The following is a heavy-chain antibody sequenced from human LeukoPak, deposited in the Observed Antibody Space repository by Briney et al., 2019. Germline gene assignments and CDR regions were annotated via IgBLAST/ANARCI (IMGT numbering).Heavy chain of an antibody. D-gene: IGHD2-15*01. CDR3: AREKGRYRSGGSCHLAY. CDR2: IYDSGST. V-gene: IGHV4-39*02. Sequence: SETLSLTCTVSGGSIRSSYYYWGWIRQPPGKGLEWIGSIYDSGSTYYNPSLKSRVTISVDTSKNQFSLKLSSVTAADTAVYYCAREKGRYRSGGSCHLAYWGQGTLVTVSS. J-gene: IGHJ4*02. CDR1: GGSIRSSYYY.